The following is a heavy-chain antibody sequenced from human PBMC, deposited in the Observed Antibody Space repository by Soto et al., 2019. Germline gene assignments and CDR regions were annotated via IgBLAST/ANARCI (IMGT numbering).Heavy chain of an antibody. CDR2: IYYSGST. CDR1: GGSISSYY. D-gene: IGHD3-22*01. J-gene: IGHJ4*02. V-gene: IGHV4-59*01. CDR3: ARNLGYDDGSGYYYTYYFDY. Sequence: PSETLSLTCTVSGGSISSYYWSWIRQPPGKGLEWIGYIYYSGSTNYNPSLKSRVTISVDTSKNQFSLKLGSVTAADTAVYYCARNLGYDDGSGYYYTYYFDYWGQGTLVTVSS.